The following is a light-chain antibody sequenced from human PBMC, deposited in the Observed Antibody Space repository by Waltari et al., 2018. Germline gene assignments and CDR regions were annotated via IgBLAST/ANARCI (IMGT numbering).Light chain of an antibody. CDR3: QKYGTLPAT. V-gene: IGKV3-20*01. J-gene: IGKJ1*01. CDR1: QSISKY. CDR2: DAA. Sequence: EIMLTQSPGTLSLSPGERATLSCRASQSISKYLAWYQQKHGQAPRLLIYDAASRATGIPDRFSGSGSGTDFSLTISRLEPEDSAVYYCQKYGTLPATFGQGTKVEIK.